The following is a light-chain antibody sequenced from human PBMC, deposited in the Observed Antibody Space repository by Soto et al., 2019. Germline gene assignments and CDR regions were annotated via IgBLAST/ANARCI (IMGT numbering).Light chain of an antibody. CDR3: QSYDSSLSRRWV. CDR1: SSNIGAGYP. J-gene: IGLJ3*02. Sequence: QSVLTQPPSVSGAPGPRVTISCTGSSSNIGAGYPVHWYQQLPGTAPKLLVAGNRPSGVPDRLSVSKSGASASLAITGLQAEDEADYYCQSYDSSLSRRWVFGGGTKLTVL. CDR2: G. V-gene: IGLV1-40*01.